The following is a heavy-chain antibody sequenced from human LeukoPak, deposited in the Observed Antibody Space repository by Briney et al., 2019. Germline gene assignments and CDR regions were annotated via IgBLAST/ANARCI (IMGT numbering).Heavy chain of an antibody. J-gene: IGHJ4*02. D-gene: IGHD3-16*02. CDR3: ARDSKRDDYVWGSYRQFDY. CDR1: GYTFTSYG. Sequence: ASVKVSFKASGYTFTSYGISWVRQAPGQGLEWMGWISAYNGNTNYAQKLQGRVTMTTDTSTSTAYMELRSLRSDDTAVYYCARDSKRDDYVWGSYRQFDYWGQGTLVTVSS. V-gene: IGHV1-18*01. CDR2: ISAYNGNT.